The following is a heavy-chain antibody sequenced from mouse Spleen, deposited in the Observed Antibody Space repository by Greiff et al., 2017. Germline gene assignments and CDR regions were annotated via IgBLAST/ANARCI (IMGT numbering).Heavy chain of an antibody. CDR2: IWGDGST. V-gene: IGHV2-6-7*01. Sequence: VQLQQSGPGLVAPSQSLSITCTVSGFSLTGYGVNWVRQPPGKGLEWLGMIWGDGSTDYNSALKSRLSISKDNSKSQVFLKMNSLQTDDTARYYCAREEGYYPYAMDYWGQGTSVTVSS. J-gene: IGHJ4*01. CDR3: AREEGYYPYAMDY. CDR1: GFSLTGYG. D-gene: IGHD2-3*01.